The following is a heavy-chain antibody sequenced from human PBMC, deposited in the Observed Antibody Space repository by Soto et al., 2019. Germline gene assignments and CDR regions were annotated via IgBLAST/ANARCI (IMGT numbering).Heavy chain of an antibody. CDR1: GFTFSSYS. J-gene: IGHJ3*02. V-gene: IGHV3-48*02. CDR3: ARDVVGGGHYAFDI. Sequence: GGSLRLSCAASGFTFSSYSMNWVRQAPGKGLEWVSYISSSSSTIYYADSVKGRFTISRDNAKNSLYLQMNSLRDEDTAVYYCARDVVGGGHYAFDIWGQGTMVTVSS. D-gene: IGHD2-15*01. CDR2: ISSSSSTI.